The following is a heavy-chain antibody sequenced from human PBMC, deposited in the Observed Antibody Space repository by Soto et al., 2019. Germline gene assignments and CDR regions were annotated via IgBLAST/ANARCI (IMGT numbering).Heavy chain of an antibody. CDR3: ARAPESCGGDCYLDY. J-gene: IGHJ4*02. CDR2: IWYDGSNK. CDR1: GFTFSSYG. D-gene: IGHD2-21*02. V-gene: IGHV3-33*01. Sequence: QVQLVESGGGVVQPGRSLRLSCAASGFTFSSYGMHWVRQAPGKGLEWVAVIWYDGSNKYYADSVKGRFTISRDNSKNTLYLQMNSVRAEDTAVYYCARAPESCGGDCYLDYWGQGTLVTVSS.